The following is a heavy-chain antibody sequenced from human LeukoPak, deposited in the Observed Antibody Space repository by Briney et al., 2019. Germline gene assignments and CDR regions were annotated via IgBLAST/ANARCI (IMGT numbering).Heavy chain of an antibody. CDR2: IIPILGIA. V-gene: IGHV1-69*04. CDR1: GGTFSSYA. Sequence: GASVKVSCKASGGTFSSYAISWVRQAPGQGLEWMGRIIPILGIANYAQKFQGRVTITADKSTSTAYMELSSLRSDDTAVYYCARDLGYSSSSATPLDYWGQGTLVTVSS. J-gene: IGHJ4*02. D-gene: IGHD6-6*01. CDR3: ARDLGYSSSSATPLDY.